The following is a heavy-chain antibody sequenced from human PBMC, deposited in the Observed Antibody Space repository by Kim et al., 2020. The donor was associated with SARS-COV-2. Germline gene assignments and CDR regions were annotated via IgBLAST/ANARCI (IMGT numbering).Heavy chain of an antibody. Sequence: GGSLRLSCAASGFTFSSSAMSWVRQAPGKGLEWVSTIGAGDISTSYADSVKGRFTISTDNSKNTLYLQLNSLRAEDTAVYYCARGRTDAAGTSNDHWGQGTLDTVSS. CDR3: ARGRTDAAGTSNDH. CDR2: IGAGDIST. J-gene: IGHJ4*02. D-gene: IGHD6-13*01. CDR1: GFTFSSSA. V-gene: IGHV3-23*01.